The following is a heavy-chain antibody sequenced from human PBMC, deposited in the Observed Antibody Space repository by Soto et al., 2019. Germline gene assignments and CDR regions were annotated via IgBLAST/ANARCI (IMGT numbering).Heavy chain of an antibody. CDR1: SGSFSGYY. CDR3: ATQGYYGDYQYFQH. Sequence: QVQLQQWGAGLLKPSETLSLTCAVYSGSFSGYYWSWIRQPPGKGLEWIGEINHSGSTNYNPSLKSRVTISVDTSKNQFSLKLSSVTAADTAVYYCATQGYYGDYQYFQHWGQGTLVTVSS. J-gene: IGHJ1*01. CDR2: INHSGST. D-gene: IGHD4-17*01. V-gene: IGHV4-34*01.